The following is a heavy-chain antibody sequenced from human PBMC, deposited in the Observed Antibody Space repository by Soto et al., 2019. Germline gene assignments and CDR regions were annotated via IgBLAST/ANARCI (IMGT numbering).Heavy chain of an antibody. CDR2: ISSNSAYI. V-gene: IGHV3-21*01. Sequence: GSLRLSCAASGFTFRSFTMNWVRQAPGKGLEWVSTISSNSAYIYYTDALRGRFTISRDNAKNSLHLQMNSLRAEDTAVYYCTRDASRDSSARGWFDPWGPGTLVTFSS. CDR1: GFTFRSFT. J-gene: IGHJ5*02. CDR3: TRDASRDSSARGWFDP. D-gene: IGHD6-13*01.